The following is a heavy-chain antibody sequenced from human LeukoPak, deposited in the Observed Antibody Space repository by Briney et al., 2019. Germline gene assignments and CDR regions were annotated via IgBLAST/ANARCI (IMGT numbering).Heavy chain of an antibody. D-gene: IGHD2-15*01. CDR2: IRYDGSNE. V-gene: IGHV3-30*02. CDR1: GFTFSRNG. CDR3: AKDGWTCSGGNCYFAY. J-gene: IGHJ4*02. Sequence: QAGGSLRLSCAASGFTFSRNGMHWVRQAPGKGLEWVAFIRYDGSNEYYADSVKGRVSISRDNSKNTLYLQMNSLRAEDTAVYYCAKDGWTCSGGNCYFAYWGQGTLVTVSS.